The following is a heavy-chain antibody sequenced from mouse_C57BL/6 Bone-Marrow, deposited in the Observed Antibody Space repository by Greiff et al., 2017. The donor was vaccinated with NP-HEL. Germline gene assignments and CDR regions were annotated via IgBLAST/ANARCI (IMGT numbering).Heavy chain of an antibody. D-gene: IGHD2-4*01. Sequence: SGAELVRPGASVKMSCKASGYTFTSYNMHWVKQTPRQGLEWIGAIYPGNGDTSYNQKFKGKATLTVDKSSSTAYMQLSSLTSEDSAVYFCARKRENYDDLYYDAMDYWGQGTSVTVSS. V-gene: IGHV1-12*01. CDR3: ARKRENYDDLYYDAMDY. CDR2: IYPGNGDT. J-gene: IGHJ4*01. CDR1: GYTFTSYN.